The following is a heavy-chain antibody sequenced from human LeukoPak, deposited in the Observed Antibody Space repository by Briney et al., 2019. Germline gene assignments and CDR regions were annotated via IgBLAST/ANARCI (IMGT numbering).Heavy chain of an antibody. Sequence: AASVKVSCKASGGTFSSYAISWVRQAPGQGLEWMGGIIPIFGTANYAQKFQGRVTITADESTSTAYMELSSLRSEDTAVYYCARDLKGSGSYYLGGFDPWGQGTLVTVSS. V-gene: IGHV1-69*13. CDR3: ARDLKGSGSYYLGGFDP. CDR1: GGTFSSYA. J-gene: IGHJ5*02. D-gene: IGHD3-10*01. CDR2: IIPIFGTA.